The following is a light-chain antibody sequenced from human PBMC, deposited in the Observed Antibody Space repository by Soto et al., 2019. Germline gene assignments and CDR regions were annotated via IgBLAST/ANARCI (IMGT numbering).Light chain of an antibody. J-gene: IGKJ2*01. V-gene: IGKV3-15*01. Sequence: DIVMTQSPATLSVSPGEGAALSCRASQGVSRNFAWYQQKPGQAPRLLIYGASTRATDIPARFRGSGSGTESTLTISSLQSEDFAVYYCQQDNKWPYTFGQGTKLEIK. CDR1: QGVSRN. CDR3: QQDNKWPYT. CDR2: GAS.